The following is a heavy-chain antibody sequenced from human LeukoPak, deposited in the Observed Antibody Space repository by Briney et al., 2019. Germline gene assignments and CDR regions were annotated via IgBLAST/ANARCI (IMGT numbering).Heavy chain of an antibody. D-gene: IGHD3-10*01. CDR1: GFTFSSYS. V-gene: IGHV3-21*01. Sequence: GGSLRLSCAASGFTFSSYSMNWVRQAPWKGLEWVSSISSSSSYIYYADSVKGRFSISRDNAKNSLYLQMNSLRAEDTAVYYCARGAVMVRGVIMGYWGQGTLVTVSS. CDR2: ISSSSSYI. J-gene: IGHJ4*02. CDR3: ARGAVMVRGVIMGY.